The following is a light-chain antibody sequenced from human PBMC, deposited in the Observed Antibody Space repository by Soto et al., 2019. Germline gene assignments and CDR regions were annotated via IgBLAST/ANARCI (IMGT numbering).Light chain of an antibody. CDR2: DVS. CDR3: SSYTSSSTLMV. CDR1: SSDVGGYNY. J-gene: IGLJ2*01. V-gene: IGLV2-14*01. Sequence: QSALTQPASVSGSPGQSITISCTGTSSDVGGYNYVSWYQQHPGKAPKLMIYDVSNRPSGVSNRFSGSKSGNTASLTISGLQAEEGAYYYCSSYTSSSTLMVFGGGTKLTVL.